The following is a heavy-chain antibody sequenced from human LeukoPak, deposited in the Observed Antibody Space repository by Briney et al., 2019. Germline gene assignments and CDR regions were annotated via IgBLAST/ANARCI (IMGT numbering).Heavy chain of an antibody. J-gene: IGHJ4*02. CDR2: MNPNTGGT. CDR3: ARLSQTPDYYSNGGYYYLGY. V-gene: IGHV1-8*01. D-gene: IGHD3-22*01. CDR1: GYTFTIYD. Sequence: ASVTVSFTASGYTFTIYDINWVREAAGQRLGWMGWMNPNTGGTGFAQKAQGRRTMTRDASISTAYMELSSLGSDDTAVYYCARLSQTPDYYSNGGYYYLGYWGQGTPATISS.